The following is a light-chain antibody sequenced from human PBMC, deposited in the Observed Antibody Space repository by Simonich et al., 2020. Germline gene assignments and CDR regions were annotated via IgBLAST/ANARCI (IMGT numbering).Light chain of an antibody. CDR3: MQSIQLPIT. V-gene: IGKV2D-29*02. CDR1: QSLLHSDGQSY. Sequence: DIVMTQTPLSLSVTPGQPASISCKSSQSLLHSDGQSYLSWYLQKPGQSPQFLIYEGSNRFDGEPDRFSGSGSGTDFTLKISRVEAEDVGVYYCMQSIQLPITFGQGTRLEIK. CDR2: EGS. J-gene: IGKJ5*01.